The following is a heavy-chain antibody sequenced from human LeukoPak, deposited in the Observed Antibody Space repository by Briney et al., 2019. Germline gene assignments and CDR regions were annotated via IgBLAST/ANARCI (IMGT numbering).Heavy chain of an antibody. CDR2: IKQDGSEK. CDR3: ASTWPGKYGDYRGLGAFDI. CDR1: EFTFSSYW. Sequence: PGGSLRLSCAASEFTFSSYWMHWVRQAPGKGLEWVANIKQDGSEKYYVDSVKGRFTISRDNAKNSLYLQMNSLRAEDTAVYYCASTWPGKYGDYRGLGAFDIWGQGTMVTVSS. D-gene: IGHD4-17*01. J-gene: IGHJ3*02. V-gene: IGHV3-7*01.